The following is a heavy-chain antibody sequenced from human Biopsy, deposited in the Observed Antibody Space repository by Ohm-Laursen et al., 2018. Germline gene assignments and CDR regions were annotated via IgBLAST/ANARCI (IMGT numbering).Heavy chain of an antibody. J-gene: IGHJ4*02. D-gene: IGHD4-23*01. CDR1: GGDINNYH. V-gene: IGHV4-59*01. CDR3: ARGSNDFGGLYFPR. CDR2: ISYTGYT. Sequence: SETLSLTCNVSGGDINNYHWSWIRQPPGKGLEWIGHISYTGYTSYNASLKSRVTISVDTSRNHFSLRLSSLTAADTAVYYCARGSNDFGGLYFPRWGQGTLLTVSS.